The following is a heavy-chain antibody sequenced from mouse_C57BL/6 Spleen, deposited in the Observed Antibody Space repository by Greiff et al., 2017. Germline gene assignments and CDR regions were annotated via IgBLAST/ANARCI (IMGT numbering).Heavy chain of an antibody. V-gene: IGHV5-17*01. Sequence: EVQLQESGGGLVKPGGSLKLSCAASGFSFRDYGLHWVRPAPEKGLAWVAYISSGSSTIYYAHPVKGRFTISRDNAKNTLFLQVTSLRAEDTAMYYCARRWFADWGQGTLVTVSA. CDR1: GFSFRDYG. CDR2: ISSGSSTI. CDR3: ARRWFAD. J-gene: IGHJ3*01.